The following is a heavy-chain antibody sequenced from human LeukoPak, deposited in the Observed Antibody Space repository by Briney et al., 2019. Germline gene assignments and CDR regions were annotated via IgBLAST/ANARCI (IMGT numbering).Heavy chain of an antibody. V-gene: IGHV1-8*01. CDR2: MNPNSGNT. J-gene: IGHJ6*02. D-gene: IGHD6-13*01. CDR3: AREGAAAGDYYGMDV. CDR1: GYTFTSYD. Sequence: GASVKVSSKASGYTFTSYDINWVRQATGQGLEWMGWMNPNSGNTGYAQKFQGRVTMTRNTSISTAYMELSSLRSEDTAVYYCAREGAAAGDYYGMDVWGQGTTVTVSS.